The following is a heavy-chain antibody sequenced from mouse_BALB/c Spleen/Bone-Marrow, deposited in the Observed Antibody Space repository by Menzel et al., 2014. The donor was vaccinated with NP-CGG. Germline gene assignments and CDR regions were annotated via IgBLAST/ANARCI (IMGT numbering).Heavy chain of an antibody. CDR3: ARGGDNFAWFAY. J-gene: IGHJ3*01. D-gene: IGHD1-3*01. CDR2: VDPSDGYT. V-gene: IGHV1-69*02. CDR1: GYTFTTYW. Sequence: VQLQQSGAELVAPGASVKLSCKASGYTFTTYWMHWVKQRPGHGLEWIGQVDPSDGYTNYSQMFKGKATLTVDKSSSAAYMQLISLSSEDSAVYYCARGGDNFAWFAYWGQGTLVTVSA.